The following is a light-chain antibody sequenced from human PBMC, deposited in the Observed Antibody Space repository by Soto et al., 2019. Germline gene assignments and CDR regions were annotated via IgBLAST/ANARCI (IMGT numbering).Light chain of an antibody. V-gene: IGKV1-33*01. J-gene: IGKJ4*01. CDR2: DAS. CDR3: HQYFNPRT. Sequence: DTQLTQSPSSLSASVGDRVTITCQASQHISDYLNSYQQKPGQAPKLLIYDASKLETGVPSRFSGSGSGTDFTFTISSLQPEDTATYYCHQYFNPRTFGGGTKVEV. CDR1: QHISDY.